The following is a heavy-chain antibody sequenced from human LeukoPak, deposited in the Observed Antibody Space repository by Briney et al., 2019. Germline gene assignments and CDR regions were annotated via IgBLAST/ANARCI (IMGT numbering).Heavy chain of an antibody. V-gene: IGHV3-23*01. Sequence: GGSLRLSCAASGFTFSSYAMSWVRQAPGKGLEWVSAISGSGDSTYYSDSVKGRFTISRDNSKNTLYAQMNSLRAEDTAVYYCAKPLVSDYYDSSGYWGYWGQGTLVTVSS. J-gene: IGHJ4*02. D-gene: IGHD3-22*01. CDR2: ISGSGDST. CDR3: AKPLVSDYYDSSGYWGY. CDR1: GFTFSSYA.